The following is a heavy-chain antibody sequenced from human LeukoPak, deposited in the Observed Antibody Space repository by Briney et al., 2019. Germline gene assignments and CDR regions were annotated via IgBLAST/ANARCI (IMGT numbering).Heavy chain of an antibody. CDR1: GGSISSDSYY. J-gene: IGHJ2*01. V-gene: IGHV4-61*01. D-gene: IGHD6-13*01. Sequence: SETLSLTCTVSGGSISSDSYYWNWIRQPPGKGLEWIGYIYYSGSTNYNPSLESRVTISVDTSKNQFSLKLNSATAADTAVYYCARTGMAAAGRYWYFGLWGRGTLVTVSS. CDR3: ARTGMAAAGRYWYFGL. CDR2: IYYSGST.